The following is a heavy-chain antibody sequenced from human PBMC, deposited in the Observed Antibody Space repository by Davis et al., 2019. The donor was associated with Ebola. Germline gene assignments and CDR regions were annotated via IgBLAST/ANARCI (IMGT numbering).Heavy chain of an antibody. D-gene: IGHD5-18*01. CDR3: ARVGYNYGYPSDY. Sequence: SETLSLTCTVSGGSVSSGSYYWSWTRQPPGKGLEWIGYIYYSGSTNYNSSLKSRVTISVDTSKNQFSLKLSSVTAADTAFYSCARVGYNYGYPSDYWGQGNLVTVSS. CDR1: GGSVSSGSYY. V-gene: IGHV4-61*01. CDR2: IYYSGST. J-gene: IGHJ4*02.